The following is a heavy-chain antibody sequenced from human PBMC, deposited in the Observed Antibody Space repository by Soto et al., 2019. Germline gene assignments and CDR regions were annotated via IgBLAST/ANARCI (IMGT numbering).Heavy chain of an antibody. Sequence: EVQLVESGGGLVQPGGSLRLSCAASGFTFSSYSMNWVRQAPGKGLEWVSYISSSGSTIYYADSVKGRFTMSRDNARNSLFLQMDSLRDEDTAVYYCARGYCSGGSCFPGIYWGQGTLVTVSS. V-gene: IGHV3-48*02. CDR3: ARGYCSGGSCFPGIY. CDR2: ISSSGSTI. J-gene: IGHJ4*02. D-gene: IGHD2-15*01. CDR1: GFTFSSYS.